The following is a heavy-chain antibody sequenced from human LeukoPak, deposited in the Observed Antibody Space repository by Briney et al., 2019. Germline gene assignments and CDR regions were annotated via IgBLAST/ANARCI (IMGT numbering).Heavy chain of an antibody. V-gene: IGHV3-30-3*01. CDR1: GSTFSSYA. CDR2: ISYDGSNK. D-gene: IGHD2-2*01. J-gene: IGHJ5*02. CDR3: ARERVVEVVVVPAEFWFDP. Sequence: PGRSLRLSCAASGSTFSSYAMHWVRQAPGKGLEWVAVISYDGSNKYYADSVKGRFTISRDNSKNTLYLQMNSLRAEDTAVYYCARERVVEVVVVPAEFWFDPWGQGTLVTVSS.